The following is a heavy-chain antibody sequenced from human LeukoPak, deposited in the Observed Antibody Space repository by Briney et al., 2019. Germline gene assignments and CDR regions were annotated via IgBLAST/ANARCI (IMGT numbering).Heavy chain of an antibody. CDR2: IIPIFGTA. Sequence: SVKVSCKASGGTFSSHAISWVRQAPGQGLEWMGGIIPIFGTANYAQKFQGRVTITADESTSTAYMELSSLRSEGTAVYYCASGEGPIFGVVVYYFDYWGQGTLVTVSS. CDR1: GGTFSSHA. D-gene: IGHD3-3*01. CDR3: ASGEGPIFGVVVYYFDY. J-gene: IGHJ4*02. V-gene: IGHV1-69*13.